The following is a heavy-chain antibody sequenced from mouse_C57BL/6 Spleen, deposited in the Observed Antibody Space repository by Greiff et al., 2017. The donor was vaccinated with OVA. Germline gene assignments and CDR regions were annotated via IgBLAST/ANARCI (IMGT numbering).Heavy chain of an antibody. Sequence: VQLQQSGAELVKPGASVKISCKASGYAFSSYWMNWVKQRPGKGLEWIGQIYPGDGDTNYNGKFKGKATLTADKSSRTAYMQLSSLTSEDSAVYFCARYGSSYWYFDVWGTGTTVTVSS. CDR2: IYPGDGDT. CDR1: GYAFSSYW. V-gene: IGHV1-80*01. D-gene: IGHD1-1*01. J-gene: IGHJ1*03. CDR3: ARYGSSYWYFDV.